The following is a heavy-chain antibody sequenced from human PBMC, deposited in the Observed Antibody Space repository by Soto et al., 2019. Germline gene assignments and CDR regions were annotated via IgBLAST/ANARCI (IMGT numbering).Heavy chain of an antibody. J-gene: IGHJ6*02. CDR3: ARWPQPRYTADPYAVDV. Sequence: QVHLVQSGTEMKKPGSSVKVSCKASGGTFSSSGFSWVRQAPGQGLEWMGMIVPSLDTTNYAQKFQARVTITADEVTSTDYMELRSLRSEDTAVYYCARWPQPRYTADPYAVDVWGQGTRVIVSS. D-gene: IGHD3-16*02. V-gene: IGHV1-69*11. CDR2: IVPSLDTT. CDR1: GGTFSSSG.